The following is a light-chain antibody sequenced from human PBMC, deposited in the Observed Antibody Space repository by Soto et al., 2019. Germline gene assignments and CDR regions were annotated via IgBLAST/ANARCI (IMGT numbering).Light chain of an antibody. J-gene: IGKJ1*01. CDR3: QQAYSTPWT. V-gene: IGKV1-39*01. CDR2: ATS. Sequence: DIQMTQSPSSLSASDGDRVTITCRASQSISTYLHWYQQKPGTAPKLLIYATSNLQSGVPSRFSGSGSGTDFTLTINSLQPEDFATYYCQQAYSTPWTFGQGTKVEIK. CDR1: QSISTY.